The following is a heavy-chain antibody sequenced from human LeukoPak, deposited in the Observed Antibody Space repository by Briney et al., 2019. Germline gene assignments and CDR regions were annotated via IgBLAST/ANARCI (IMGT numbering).Heavy chain of an antibody. CDR2: IYSGDNT. V-gene: IGHV3-66*01. Sequence: GGSLRLSCAVSGFTVSRYYMSWVRQAPGKGLEWVSIIYSGDNTYYADSVKGRFTISRDNSKNTLYLQMNSLRVEDTAVYYCARDRGSGYDPGYFDYWGQGALVTVSS. D-gene: IGHD5-12*01. CDR3: ARDRGSGYDPGYFDY. J-gene: IGHJ4*02. CDR1: GFTVSRYY.